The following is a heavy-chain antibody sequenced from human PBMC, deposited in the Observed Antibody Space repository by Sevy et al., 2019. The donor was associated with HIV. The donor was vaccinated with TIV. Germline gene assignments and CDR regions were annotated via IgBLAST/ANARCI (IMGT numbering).Heavy chain of an antibody. Sequence: GGSLRLSCAASGFTFSIYTMYWVRQAPGKGLEWVSSISSSSTYIYYADSVRGRFTISRDNAKNSLYLQMHSLRAEDTAVYYCVSGSLDSTGYPFDYWGQGTLVTVSS. CDR3: VSGSLDSTGYPFDY. CDR1: GFTFSIYT. D-gene: IGHD3-22*01. J-gene: IGHJ4*02. CDR2: ISSSSTYI. V-gene: IGHV3-21*01.